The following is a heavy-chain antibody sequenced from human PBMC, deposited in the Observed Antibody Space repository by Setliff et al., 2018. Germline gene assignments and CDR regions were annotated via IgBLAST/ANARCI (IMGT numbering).Heavy chain of an antibody. J-gene: IGHJ5*01. V-gene: IGHV4-59*01. D-gene: IGHD2-15*01. Sequence: LSLTCTVSGDSISPYYWSWIQQSPGKGLEWIAWISHSGTTNYNPSLKSRVTLSVDTSKNQFSLNLASVTAADTAAYYCARGGASSQWFDSWGQGTLVTV. CDR3: ARGGASSQWFDS. CDR1: GDSISPYY. CDR2: ISHSGTT.